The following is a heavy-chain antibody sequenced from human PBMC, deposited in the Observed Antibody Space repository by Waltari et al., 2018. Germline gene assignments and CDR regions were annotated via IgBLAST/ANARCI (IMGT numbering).Heavy chain of an antibody. V-gene: IGHV1-69-2*01. Sequence: EVQLVQSGAEVKKPGATVKISCKASGYTFTDYYMHWVQQAPENGLEWMGRVDPEDGETIYAEKFQGRVTIPADTSTDTAYMELSSLRSEDTAVYYCATGSPYYDSSGYNAFDIWGQGTMVTVSS. D-gene: IGHD3-22*01. CDR3: ATGSPYYDSSGYNAFDI. J-gene: IGHJ3*02. CDR1: GYTFTDYY. CDR2: VDPEDGET.